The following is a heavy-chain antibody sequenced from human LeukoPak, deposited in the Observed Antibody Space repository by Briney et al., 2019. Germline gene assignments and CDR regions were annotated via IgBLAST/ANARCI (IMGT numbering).Heavy chain of an antibody. CDR1: GFTFDDYA. CDR2: ISWNSGRI. V-gene: IGHV3-9*01. J-gene: IGHJ4*02. Sequence: PGGSLRLSCAASGFTFDDYAMHWVRQGPGKGLEWVSGISWNSGRIGYADSVKGRLIISRDNAKNSLYLQMNSLRSEDTAFYYCAKATYSTSPGYYFDYWGQGTLVTVSS. CDR3: AKATYSTSPGYYFDY. D-gene: IGHD6-6*01.